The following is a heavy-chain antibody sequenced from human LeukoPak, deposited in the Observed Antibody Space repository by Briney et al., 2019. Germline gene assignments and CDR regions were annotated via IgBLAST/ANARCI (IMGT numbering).Heavy chain of an antibody. V-gene: IGHV4-39*01. D-gene: IGHD3-3*01. CDR1: GGSISSSSYY. J-gene: IGHJ3*02. Sequence: PSGTLSLTCTVSGGSISSSSYYWGWIRQPPGKGLEWIGGIYYSGSTYYNSSLKSRVTISVDTSKNQFSLKLSSVTAADTAVYYCARQAPYDFAEAFDIWGQGTMVTVSS. CDR2: IYYSGST. CDR3: ARQAPYDFAEAFDI.